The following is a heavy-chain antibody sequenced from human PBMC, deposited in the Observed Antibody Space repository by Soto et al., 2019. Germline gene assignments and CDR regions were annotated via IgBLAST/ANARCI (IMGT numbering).Heavy chain of an antibody. CDR3: ARESNTWYGPVDY. CDR2: IYYSGST. D-gene: IGHD6-13*01. V-gene: IGHV4-59*01. Sequence: QVQLQESGPGLVKPSETLSLTCTVSGGSISSYYWSWIRQPPGKGLEWIGYIYYSGSTNYNPSLKSRVTISIDTSKNQYSLKLSSVTAADTAVYYCARESNTWYGPVDYWGQGTLVTVSS. J-gene: IGHJ4*02. CDR1: GGSISSYY.